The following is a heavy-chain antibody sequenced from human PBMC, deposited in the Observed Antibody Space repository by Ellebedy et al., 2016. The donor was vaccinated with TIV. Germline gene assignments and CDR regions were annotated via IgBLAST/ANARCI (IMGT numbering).Heavy chain of an antibody. CDR3: ARERGYSYAVDY. CDR1: GGSISSGGYY. D-gene: IGHD5-18*01. CDR2: IYYSGST. V-gene: IGHV4-31*03. Sequence: LRLSCTVSGGSISSGGYYWSWIRQHPGKGLEWIGYIYYSGSTYYNPSLKSRVTISVDTSKNQFSLKLSSVTAADTAVYYCARERGYSYAVDYWGQGTRVTVSS. J-gene: IGHJ4*02.